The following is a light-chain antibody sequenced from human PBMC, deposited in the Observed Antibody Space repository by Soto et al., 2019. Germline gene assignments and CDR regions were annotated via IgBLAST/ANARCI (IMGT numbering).Light chain of an antibody. V-gene: IGKV3-15*01. Sequence: EIVMTQSPATLSVSPGERATLSCRASQSVSSTLAWSQQKPGQAPRLLIYGASTRSTGTPARFSGSGSGTEFTLTISSLQSEDFAVYYCQQYNNWPPTYTFGQGTKLEIK. CDR3: QQYNNWPPTYT. J-gene: IGKJ2*01. CDR1: QSVSST. CDR2: GAS.